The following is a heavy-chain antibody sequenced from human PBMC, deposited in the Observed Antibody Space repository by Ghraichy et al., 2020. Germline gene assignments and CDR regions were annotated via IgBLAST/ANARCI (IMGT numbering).Heavy chain of an antibody. CDR1: GYTFTSYD. V-gene: IGHV1-8*01. CDR3: ARGRIAVAGTGNH. D-gene: IGHD6-19*01. Sequence: ASVKVSCKASGYTFTSYDINWVRQATGQGLEWMGWMNPNSGNTGYAQKFQGRVTMTRNTSMSTAYMELSSLRSEDTAVYYCARGRIAVAGTGNHWGQGTLVTVSS. J-gene: IGHJ4*02. CDR2: MNPNSGNT.